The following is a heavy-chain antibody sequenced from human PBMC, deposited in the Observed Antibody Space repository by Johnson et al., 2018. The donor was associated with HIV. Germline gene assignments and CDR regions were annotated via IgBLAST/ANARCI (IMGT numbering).Heavy chain of an antibody. V-gene: IGHV3-30-3*01. Sequence: VQLVESGGGVVQPGRSLRLSCAASGFTFSSYAMHWVRQPPGKGLEWVAVISYGGNKQYYVDSVEGRFTISRDNSKDTLYLQMNSLRAEDTAVYYCAKDRVGATSPQAQNAFDIWGQGTMVTVSS. J-gene: IGHJ3*02. D-gene: IGHD1-26*01. CDR3: AKDRVGATSPQAQNAFDI. CDR2: ISYGGNKQ. CDR1: GFTFSSYA.